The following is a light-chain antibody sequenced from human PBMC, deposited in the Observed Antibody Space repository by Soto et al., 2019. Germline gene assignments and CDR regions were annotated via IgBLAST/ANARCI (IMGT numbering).Light chain of an antibody. Sequence: EIVLTQSTGTLSLSPGERATLSCRASQTVSTNFLAWYQQKPGQAPSLLIYGASSRATGIPDRFSGSGSGTDFTLTISRLEPEDFAVYYCQQYGSSPVTFGQGTKVEIK. J-gene: IGKJ1*01. CDR1: QTVSTNF. CDR3: QQYGSSPVT. CDR2: GAS. V-gene: IGKV3-20*01.